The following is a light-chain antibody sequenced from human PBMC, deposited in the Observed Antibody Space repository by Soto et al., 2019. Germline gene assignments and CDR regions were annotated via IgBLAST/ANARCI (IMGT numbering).Light chain of an antibody. CDR1: SSNIGSEA. Sequence: QSVLTQPPSASGTPGQRATISCSGSSSNIGSEAVNWYQQLPGTAPKLLIYGNNQRPSGVPDRFSGSKSGTSASLAISGLQSEDEADYYCAAWDDSLNGPVFGGGTKLTVL. V-gene: IGLV1-44*01. CDR2: GNN. J-gene: IGLJ3*02. CDR3: AAWDDSLNGPV.